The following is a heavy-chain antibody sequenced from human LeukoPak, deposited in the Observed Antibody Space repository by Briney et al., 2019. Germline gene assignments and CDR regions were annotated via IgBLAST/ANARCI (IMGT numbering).Heavy chain of an antibody. Sequence: GGSLTLSCAASGFTFSAYWMDWVPQAPGKGLVCVSHMNSDATSTTYAESVKGRFTISRDNAKNTLYLQMNNIRAEDTAVYFCARESAAYFGSGTYYYFDYWGQGTLVTVSS. CDR1: GFTFSAYW. CDR2: MNSDATST. V-gene: IGHV3-74*01. J-gene: IGHJ4*02. D-gene: IGHD3-10*01. CDR3: ARESAAYFGSGTYYYFDY.